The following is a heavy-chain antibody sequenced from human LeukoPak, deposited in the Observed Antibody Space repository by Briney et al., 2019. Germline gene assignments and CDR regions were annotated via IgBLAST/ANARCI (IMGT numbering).Heavy chain of an antibody. CDR3: ARGGPYYDSTNNWFDP. V-gene: IGHV1-69*02. Sequence: ASVKVSCKASGGTFSSSTISWVRQAPGPGLEWMGRIIPILGIANYAQKFQGRVTITADKSTSTAYMELSSLRSEDTAVYYGARGGPYYDSTNNWFDPWGQGTLVTVSS. CDR1: GGTFSSST. D-gene: IGHD3-22*01. J-gene: IGHJ5*02. CDR2: IIPILGIA.